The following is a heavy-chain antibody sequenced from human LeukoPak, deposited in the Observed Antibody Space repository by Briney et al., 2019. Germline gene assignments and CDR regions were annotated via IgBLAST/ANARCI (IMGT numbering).Heavy chain of an antibody. CDR3: ARVSNSIAVAGTDYYYGMDV. CDR2: IYTSGST. CDR1: GGSISSYY. J-gene: IGHJ6*02. D-gene: IGHD6-19*01. Sequence: SETLSLTCTVSGGSISSYYWSWIRQPAGKGLEWIGRIYTSGSTNYNPSLKSRVTMSVDTSKNQFSLKLSSVTAADTAVYYCARVSNSIAVAGTDYYYGMDVWGQGTTVTVSS. V-gene: IGHV4-4*07.